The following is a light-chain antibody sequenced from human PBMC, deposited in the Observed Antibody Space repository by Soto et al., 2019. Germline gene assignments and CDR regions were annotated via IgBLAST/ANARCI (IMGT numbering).Light chain of an antibody. CDR2: EVS. J-gene: IGLJ2*01. V-gene: IGLV2-8*01. CDR3: SSHAGSKNVV. Sequence: QSALTQPPSASGSPGQSVTIACTETRSDVGGYNYVSWYQHHPGKAPKLMIYEVSKRPSGVPDRFSGSKSGNTASLTVSGLQAEDEADYYCSSHAGSKNVVFGGGTKLTVL. CDR1: RSDVGGYNY.